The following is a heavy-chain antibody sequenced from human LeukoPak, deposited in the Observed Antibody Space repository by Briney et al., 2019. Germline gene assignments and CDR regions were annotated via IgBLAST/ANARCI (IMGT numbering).Heavy chain of an antibody. Sequence: GGSLRLSCAASGFTFSDYYMSWIRQAPGKGLEWVSYISSSGSTIYYADSVKGRFTISRDNAKNSLYLQMNSLRAEDTAVYYCARDAVGATRKDYYYYMDVWGKGTTVTVSS. D-gene: IGHD1-26*01. V-gene: IGHV3-11*01. CDR2: ISSSGSTI. CDR1: GFTFSDYY. J-gene: IGHJ6*03. CDR3: ARDAVGATRKDYYYYMDV.